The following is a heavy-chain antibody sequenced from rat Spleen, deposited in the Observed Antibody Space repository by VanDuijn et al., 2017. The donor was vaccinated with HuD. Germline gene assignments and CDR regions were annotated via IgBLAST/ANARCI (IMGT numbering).Heavy chain of an antibody. Sequence: EVQLVESNGGLVQPGRSQQLSCAASGFTFNDHFMAWVRQAPAKGLEWVATITPAGRTTYYGDSVNGRFTISRDNAKSTLYLQMNSLRSEDTATYYCARHPDYSNYFDYWGQGVMVTVSS. V-gene: IGHV5-29*01. J-gene: IGHJ2*01. CDR3: ARHPDYSNYFDY. CDR1: GFTFNDHF. CDR2: ITPAGRTT. D-gene: IGHD1-1*01.